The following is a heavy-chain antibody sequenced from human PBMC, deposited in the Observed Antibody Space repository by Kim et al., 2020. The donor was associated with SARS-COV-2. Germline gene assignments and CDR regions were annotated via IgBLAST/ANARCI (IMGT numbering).Heavy chain of an antibody. V-gene: IGHV3-48*04. Sequence: GGSLRLSCAASGFTFSSYSMNWVRQAPGKGLEWVSYISSSSSNIYYADSVKGRFTISRDNAKNSLYLQMNSLRAEDTAVYYCARDRDYYGSGSYYTVPREDAMDVWGQGTTVTVSS. CDR1: GFTFSSYS. CDR3: ARDRDYYGSGSYYTVPREDAMDV. D-gene: IGHD3-10*01. J-gene: IGHJ6*02. CDR2: ISSSSSNI.